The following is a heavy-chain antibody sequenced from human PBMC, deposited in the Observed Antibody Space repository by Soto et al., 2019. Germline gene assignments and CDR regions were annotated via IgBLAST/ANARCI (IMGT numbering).Heavy chain of an antibody. V-gene: IGHV4-31*03. CDR3: ARASSTRGYSYGYWFDP. D-gene: IGHD5-18*01. J-gene: IGHJ5*02. CDR2: IYYSGST. Sequence: SETLSLTCTVSGGSISSGGYYWSWIRQHPGKGLEWIGYIYYSGSTYYNPSLKSRVTISVDTSKNQFSLKLSSVTAADTAVYYCARASSTRGYSYGYWFDPWGQGTLVTVSS. CDR1: GGSISSGGYY.